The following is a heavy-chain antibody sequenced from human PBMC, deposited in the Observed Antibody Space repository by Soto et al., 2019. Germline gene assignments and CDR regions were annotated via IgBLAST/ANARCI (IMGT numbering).Heavy chain of an antibody. CDR3: AKERSVVATTPDFDY. V-gene: IGHV3-30*18. Sequence: QVQLVESGGGVVQPGRSLRLSCAASGFTFSIFGMHWVRQAPGKGLEWVAVASYDGSYKYYADSVTGRFTISRDNSKNTLYLQMNSLRAEDTAVYYCAKERSVVATTPDFDYWCKVTLVTVSS. D-gene: IGHD5-12*01. J-gene: IGHJ4*02. CDR2: ASYDGSYK. CDR1: GFTFSIFG.